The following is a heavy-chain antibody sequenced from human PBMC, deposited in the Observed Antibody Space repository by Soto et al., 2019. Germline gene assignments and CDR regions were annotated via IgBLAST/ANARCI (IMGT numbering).Heavy chain of an antibody. Sequence: VELVESGGGLVHPGESLRLSCATSGLTFSSHAMSWVRQAPVRGLEWVSTVSGAGDYTYYADSVKGRFTISRDNSKCTASLQMSQMRAEDSDGDYCSRKSTVTPTRPYWYLDLWGRGSLVSVSS. CDR2: VSGAGDYT. CDR1: GLTFSSHA. V-gene: IGHV3-23*04. D-gene: IGHD4-4*01. CDR3: SRKSTVTPTRPYWYLDL. J-gene: IGHJ2*01.